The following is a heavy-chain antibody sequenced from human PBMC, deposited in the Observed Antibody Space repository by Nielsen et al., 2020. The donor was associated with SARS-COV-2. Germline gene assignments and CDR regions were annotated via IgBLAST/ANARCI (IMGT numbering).Heavy chain of an antibody. Sequence: WIRQPPGKGLEWVSYISSSGSTIYYADSVKGRFTISRDNAKNSLYLQMNSLRAEDTAVYYCARRIVGANPFDIYYYYGMDVWGQGTTVTVSS. J-gene: IGHJ6*02. CDR3: ARRIVGANPFDIYYYYGMDV. D-gene: IGHD1-26*01. CDR2: ISSSGSTI. V-gene: IGHV3-48*03.